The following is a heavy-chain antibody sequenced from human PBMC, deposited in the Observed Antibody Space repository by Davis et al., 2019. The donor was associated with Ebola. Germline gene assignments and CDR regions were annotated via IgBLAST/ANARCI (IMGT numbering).Heavy chain of an antibody. CDR1: GGSISSYY. CDR3: ASAPYSSSWYVVDY. V-gene: IGHV4-59*01. Sequence: PSETLSLTCTVSGGSISSYYWSWIRQPPGKGLEWIGYIYYSGSTNYNPSLKSRVTISVDTSKNQFSLKLSSVTAADTAVYYCASAPYSSSWYVVDYWGQGTLVTVSS. CDR2: IYYSGST. D-gene: IGHD6-13*01. J-gene: IGHJ4*02.